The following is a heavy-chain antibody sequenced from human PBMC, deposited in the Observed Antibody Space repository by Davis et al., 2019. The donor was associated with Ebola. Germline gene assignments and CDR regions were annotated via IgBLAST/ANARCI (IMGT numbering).Heavy chain of an antibody. J-gene: IGHJ4*02. CDR1: GYTFTSYG. CDR2: ISAYNGNT. V-gene: IGHV1-18*01. Sequence: ASVQVSCKASGYTFTSYGISWVRQAPGQGLEWMGWISAYNGNTNYAQKLQGRVTMTTGTSTSTAYMEVRSLRSDDTAVYYCARDVGVNPVRDWGQGTLVTVSS. D-gene: IGHD3-10*01. CDR3: ARDVGVNPVRD.